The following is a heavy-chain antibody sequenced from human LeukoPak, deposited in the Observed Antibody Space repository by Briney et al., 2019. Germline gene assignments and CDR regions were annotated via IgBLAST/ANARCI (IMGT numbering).Heavy chain of an antibody. J-gene: IGHJ4*02. Sequence: GGSLRLSCTVSGFIFSSKWMSWVRQAPGKGLEWVANIDQHGNEKCYADSLRGRFTISRDNAKNSVYLVMNSLRAEDTAVYYCVRYDFWTGFSFDQWGQGTLVTVSS. CDR2: IDQHGNEK. CDR3: VRYDFWTGFSFDQ. D-gene: IGHD3-3*01. CDR1: GFIFSSKW. V-gene: IGHV3-7*01.